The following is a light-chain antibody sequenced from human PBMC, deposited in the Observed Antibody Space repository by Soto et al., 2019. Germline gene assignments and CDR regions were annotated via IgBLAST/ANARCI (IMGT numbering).Light chain of an antibody. CDR2: DAS. CDR1: QSVSSY. V-gene: IGKV3-11*01. J-gene: IGKJ4*01. Sequence: EIVLTQSPATLSLSPGARATLSCRASQSVSSYLAWYQQKPGQAPRLLIYDASDRATGIPGRFSGSGSGTDFTLTISSLQSEDFAVYYCQQYNNWPLTFGGGTKVEIK. CDR3: QQYNNWPLT.